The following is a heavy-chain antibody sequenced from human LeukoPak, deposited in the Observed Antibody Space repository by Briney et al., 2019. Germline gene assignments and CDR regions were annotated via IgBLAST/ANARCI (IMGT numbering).Heavy chain of an antibody. J-gene: IGHJ3*02. CDR2: ISYDGSNK. V-gene: IGHV3-30*18. CDR1: GVTISSYG. D-gene: IGHD3-22*01. CDR3: AKGRVDYYDSSDAFDI. Sequence: PGGSLRLSCAASGVTISSYGMYWVRQAPGKGLEWVAVISYDGSNKYYADSVKGRFTISRDNSRNTLYLQMNSLRAEDTAVYYCAKGRVDYYDSSDAFDIWGQGTMVTVSS.